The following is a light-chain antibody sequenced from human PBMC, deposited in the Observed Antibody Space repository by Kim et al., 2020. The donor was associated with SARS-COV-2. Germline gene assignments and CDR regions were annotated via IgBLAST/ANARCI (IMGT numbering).Light chain of an antibody. CDR1: QSVSSNY. J-gene: IGKJ2*01. CDR3: QQYDTSPYT. V-gene: IGKV3-20*01. CDR2: RAS. Sequence: APGERATLACRASQSVSSNYLAWYHQRPGQAPRLLIYRASTRATGAPDRFSGSGSGTDFTLTIRRLEPEDSGVFYCQQYDTSPYTFGQGTKVDIK.